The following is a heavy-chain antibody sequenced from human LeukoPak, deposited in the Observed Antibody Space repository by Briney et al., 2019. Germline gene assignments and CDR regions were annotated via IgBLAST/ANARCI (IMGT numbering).Heavy chain of an antibody. V-gene: IGHV4-34*01. CDR2: INHSGST. CDR1: GWSFSGYY. CDR3: AREEEQLVYWFDP. D-gene: IGHD6-6*01. Sequence: PSETLSLTCAVYGWSFSGYYWSWLRQPPGKGLEWIGEINHSGSTNYNPSLKSRVTISVATSKTQFSLKLSSVTAADTAVYYCAREEEQLVYWFDPWGQGTLVTVSS. J-gene: IGHJ5*02.